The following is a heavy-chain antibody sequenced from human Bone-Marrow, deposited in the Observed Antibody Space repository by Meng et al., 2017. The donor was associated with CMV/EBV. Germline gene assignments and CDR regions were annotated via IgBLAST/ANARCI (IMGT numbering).Heavy chain of an antibody. V-gene: IGHV4-39*07. D-gene: IGHD6-6*01. Sequence: GSLRLSCTVSGGSISSSSYYWGWIRQPPGKGLEWIGSIYYSGSTYYNPSLKSRVTISVDTSKNQFSLKLSSVTAADTAVYYCARGKYSSSSEGVWLDPWGQGTLVTVSS. CDR3: ARGKYSSSSEGVWLDP. CDR1: GGSISSSSYY. J-gene: IGHJ5*02. CDR2: IYYSGST.